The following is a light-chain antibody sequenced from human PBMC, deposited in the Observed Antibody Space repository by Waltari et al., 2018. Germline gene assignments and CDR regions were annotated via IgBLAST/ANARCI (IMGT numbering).Light chain of an antibody. Sequence: SSELTQDPAVSVAMGQTVRITCQGDSLRSYYASWYQQRPGQAPILVIYDKDNRPSGVPDRFSGSSSHNTVSLTITGAQAEDEASYYCHSRDASGVGGSFGGGTKLTVL. J-gene: IGLJ2*01. CDR2: DKD. V-gene: IGLV3-19*01. CDR3: HSRDASGVGGS. CDR1: SLRSYY.